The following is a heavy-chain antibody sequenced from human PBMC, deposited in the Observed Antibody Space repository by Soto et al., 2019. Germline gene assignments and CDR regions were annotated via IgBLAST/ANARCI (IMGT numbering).Heavy chain of an antibody. Sequence: TSETLSLTCAFSGCSISSGGYSWSWIRQPPGKGLEWIGYIYYSGSTYYNPSLKSRVTISVDRSKNQFSLKLTSVTAADTAVYYCARHVTTVTTVDYWGQGTLVTVSS. CDR1: GCSISSGGYS. J-gene: IGHJ4*02. D-gene: IGHD4-17*01. V-gene: IGHV4-30-2*01. CDR2: IYYSGST. CDR3: ARHVTTVTTVDY.